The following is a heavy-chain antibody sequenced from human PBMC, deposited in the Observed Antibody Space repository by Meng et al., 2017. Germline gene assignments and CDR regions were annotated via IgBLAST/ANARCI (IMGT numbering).Heavy chain of an antibody. J-gene: IGHJ4*02. CDR2: ISGDGSIT. CDR3: LDEAPRSDY. V-gene: IGHV3-74*02. CDR1: GFTFNNYW. Sequence: VELGGSGGGVAQPGRSLRLSCAASGFTFNNYWMHWVRQVPGKGLVWVSRISGDGSITNYADSVKGRFTISRDNAKNTLYLQMNSLRPEDTAVYYCLDEAPRSDYWGQDSLVTVSS. D-gene: IGHD1-1*01.